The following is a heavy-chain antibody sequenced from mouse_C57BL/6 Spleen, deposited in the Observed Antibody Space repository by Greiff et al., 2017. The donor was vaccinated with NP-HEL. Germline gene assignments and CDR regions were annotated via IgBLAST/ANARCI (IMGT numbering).Heavy chain of an antibody. D-gene: IGHD2-4*01. CDR2: ISSGSSTI. CDR3: ARLITPYYYAMDC. Sequence: EVQRVESGGGLVKPGGSLKLSCAASGFTFSDYGMHWVRQAPEQGLEWVAYISSGSSTIYYADTVKGRFTLSRDTSKNTLFLQMTSLRSEDTAMYYCARLITPYYYAMDCWGQGTSVTVSS. CDR1: GFTFSDYG. J-gene: IGHJ4*01. V-gene: IGHV5-17*01.